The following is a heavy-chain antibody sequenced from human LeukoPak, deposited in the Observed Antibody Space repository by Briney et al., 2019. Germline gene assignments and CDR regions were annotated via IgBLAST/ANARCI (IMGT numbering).Heavy chain of an antibody. CDR3: AKDARLLWFGELFNSGSPFGY. Sequence: PGGSLRLSCAASGFTFSSYGMHWVRQAPGKGLEWVAVISYDGSNKYYADSVKGRFTISRDNSKNTLYLQMNSLRAEDTAVYYCAKDARLLWFGELFNSGSPFGYWGQGTLVTVSS. CDR2: ISYDGSNK. CDR1: GFTFSSYG. V-gene: IGHV3-30*18. D-gene: IGHD3-10*01. J-gene: IGHJ4*02.